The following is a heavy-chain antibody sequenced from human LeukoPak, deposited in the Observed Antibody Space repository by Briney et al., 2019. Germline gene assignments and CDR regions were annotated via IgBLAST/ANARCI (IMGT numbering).Heavy chain of an antibody. V-gene: IGHV3-43*02. CDR3: ARESECSGWYDY. CDR2: MSGDGGST. Sequence: GGSLGLSCAGPGFMFHDYAIHWVRQAPGKGLECVSLMSGDGGSTFYADSVKGRFTIYRDNSKNSLYLQMNSLRSDDTALYYCARESECSGWYDYWGQGTLVTGSS. J-gene: IGHJ4*02. CDR1: GFMFHDYA. D-gene: IGHD6-19*01.